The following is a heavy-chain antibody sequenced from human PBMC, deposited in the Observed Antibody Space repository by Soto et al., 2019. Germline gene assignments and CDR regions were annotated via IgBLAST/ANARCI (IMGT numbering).Heavy chain of an antibody. D-gene: IGHD3-16*01. V-gene: IGHV3-48*02. Sequence: GGSLRLSCAASGFTFNRYSMNWVRQAPGKGLEWVSYITSGSSTIYYADSVKGRFTISRDNAENSLYLQMNSLRDEDTAVYYCARHNGPLYVGYYYDMDVWGKGTTVTVSS. CDR3: ARHNGPLYVGYYYDMDV. CDR2: ITSGSSTI. J-gene: IGHJ6*04. CDR1: GFTFNRYS.